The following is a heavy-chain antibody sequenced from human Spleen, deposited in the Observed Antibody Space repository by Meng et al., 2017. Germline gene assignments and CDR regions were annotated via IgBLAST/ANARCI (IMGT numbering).Heavy chain of an antibody. CDR1: GGTFSSYA. CDR2: IIPIFGTA. J-gene: IGHJ5*02. CDR3: ARDLEGSWFP. Sequence: QGEVVQSGAGVTKPGSSVKVPCKASGGTFSSYAISWVRQAPGQGLEWMGGIIPIFGTANYAQKFQGRVTITADESTSTAYMELSSLRSEDTAVYYCARDLEGSWFPWGQGTLVTVSS. V-gene: IGHV1-69*01. D-gene: IGHD6-13*01.